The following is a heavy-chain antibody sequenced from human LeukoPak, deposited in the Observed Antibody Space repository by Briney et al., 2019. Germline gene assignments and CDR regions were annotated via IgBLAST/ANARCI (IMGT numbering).Heavy chain of an antibody. Sequence: GGSLRLSCAASGFTFSSCAMHWVRQAPGKGLEWVAVISYDGSNKYYADSVKGRFTISRDNSKNTLYLQMNSLRAEDTAVYYCARDDYGDYDTFDYWGQGTLVTVSS. CDR1: GFTFSSCA. D-gene: IGHD4-17*01. CDR3: ARDDYGDYDTFDY. V-gene: IGHV3-30*04. J-gene: IGHJ4*02. CDR2: ISYDGSNK.